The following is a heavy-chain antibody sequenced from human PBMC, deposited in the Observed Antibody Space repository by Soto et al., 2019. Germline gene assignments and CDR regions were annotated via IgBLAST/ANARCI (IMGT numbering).Heavy chain of an antibody. CDR2: IGGSGANT. Sequence: LRLSCAASGFTFNMYAMSWVRQAPGKGLEWVSGIGGSGANTYYADFVKGRFTISRDNSKNTLYLQMDSLRAEDTAIYYCARTITGYFWAGAYWGQGTLVTVSS. J-gene: IGHJ4*02. CDR3: ARTITGYFWAGAY. V-gene: IGHV3-23*01. CDR1: GFTFNMYA. D-gene: IGHD1-1*01.